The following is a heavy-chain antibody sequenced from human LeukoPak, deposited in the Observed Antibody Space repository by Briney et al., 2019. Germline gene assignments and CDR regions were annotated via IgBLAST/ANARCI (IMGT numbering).Heavy chain of an antibody. CDR2: IDSTSGYI. V-gene: IGHV3-21*01. Sequence: GGSLRLSCVASGFTFSRDSMNWVRQAPGKGMEWVSYIDSTSGYIYYADSVKGRLTISRDNAKNPLYLQMNSLSAEDTAVYYCARDTSGSYPVTYFDSWGQGAPVTVSS. J-gene: IGHJ4*02. CDR1: GFTFSRDS. D-gene: IGHD3-10*01. CDR3: ARDTSGSYPVTYFDS.